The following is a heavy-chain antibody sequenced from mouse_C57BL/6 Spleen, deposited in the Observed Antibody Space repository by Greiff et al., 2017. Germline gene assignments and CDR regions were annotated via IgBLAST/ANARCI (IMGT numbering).Heavy chain of an antibody. CDR2: IDPSDSET. Sequence: QVQLQQPGAELVRPGSSVKLSCKASGYTFTSYWMHWVKQRPIQGLEWIGNIDPSDSETHYNQKFKDKATLTVDKSSSTAYMQLSSLTSEDSAVYYGARYYGRSYWYFGVWGTGTTVTVSS. CDR3: ARYYGRSYWYFGV. V-gene: IGHV1-52*01. D-gene: IGHD1-1*01. CDR1: GYTFTSYW. J-gene: IGHJ1*03.